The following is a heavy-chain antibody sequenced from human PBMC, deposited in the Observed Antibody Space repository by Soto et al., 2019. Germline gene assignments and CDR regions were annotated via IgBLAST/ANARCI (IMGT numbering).Heavy chain of an antibody. Sequence: QAQLVQSGPEVKKPGASVKVSCKASAYRFTSYGISWVRQAPGQGLEWLGWISAYDDNTKYAQTLQGRVSMSTDTSTNTAYMELRSLISDDTAMYYCARGGYYDSSGSRNYHYYGMNVWGQGTTVTVSS. CDR1: AYRFTSYG. CDR3: ARGGYYDSSGSRNYHYYGMNV. J-gene: IGHJ6*02. V-gene: IGHV1-18*01. D-gene: IGHD3-22*01. CDR2: ISAYDDNT.